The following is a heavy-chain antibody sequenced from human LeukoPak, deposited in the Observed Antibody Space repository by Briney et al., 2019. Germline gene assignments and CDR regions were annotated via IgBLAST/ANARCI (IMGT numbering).Heavy chain of an antibody. CDR2: IYYSGST. J-gene: IGHJ4*02. V-gene: IGHV4-31*03. CDR1: GGSISSGGYY. CDR3: ARGYSSGSPDFDY. D-gene: IGHD3-10*01. Sequence: SQTLSLTCTVSGGSISSGGYYWSWIRQHPGKGLEWIGYIYYSGSTYYNPSLKSRVTISVDTSKNQFSLKLSSVTAADTAVYYCARGYSSGSPDFDYWGQGTLVTVSS.